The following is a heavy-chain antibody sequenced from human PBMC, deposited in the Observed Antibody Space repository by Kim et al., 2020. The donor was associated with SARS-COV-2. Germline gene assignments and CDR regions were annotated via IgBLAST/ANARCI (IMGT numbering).Heavy chain of an antibody. CDR1: GGSISSSNW. J-gene: IGHJ5*02. D-gene: IGHD3-10*01. CDR3: ARRWFGESRGWFDP. CDR2: IYHSGST. V-gene: IGHV4-4*02. Sequence: SETLSLTCAVSGGSISSSNWWSWVRQPPGKGLEWIGEIYHSGSTNYNPSLKSRVTISVDKSKNQFSLKLSSVTAADTAVYYCARRWFGESRGWFDPWGQGTLVTVSS.